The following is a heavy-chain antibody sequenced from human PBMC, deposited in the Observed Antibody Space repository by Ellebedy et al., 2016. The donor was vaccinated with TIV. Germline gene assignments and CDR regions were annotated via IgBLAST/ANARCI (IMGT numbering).Heavy chain of an antibody. CDR3: ASDQGRFGAYYYDSSGYYFDS. Sequence: AASVKVSCKDSGHTLTDLYIHWVRQAPGNGLEWMGGFDPGDLESVYAQKFQGRVTMTEDTSTHTAYMELSGLRSEDTAMYFCASDQGRFGAYYYDSSGYYFDSWGQGTLVTVSS. CDR2: FDPGDLES. V-gene: IGHV1-24*01. D-gene: IGHD3-22*01. J-gene: IGHJ4*02. CDR1: GHTLTDLY.